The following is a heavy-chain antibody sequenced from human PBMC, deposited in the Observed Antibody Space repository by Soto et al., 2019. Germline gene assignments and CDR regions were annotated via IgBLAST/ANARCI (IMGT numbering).Heavy chain of an antibody. CDR1: GGSISSYY. CDR2: IFYSGST. J-gene: IGHJ4*02. D-gene: IGHD3-22*01. CDR3: ARYIDYDSGGYPTELDY. Sequence: QVQLQESGPGLVKPSETLSLTCTVSGGSISSYYWSWIRQPPGKGLEWIGYIFYSGSTNYNPSPKSRVTISVDTSKNQFSLKLSSVTAADTAVYYCARYIDYDSGGYPTELDYWGQGTLVTVSS. V-gene: IGHV4-59*01.